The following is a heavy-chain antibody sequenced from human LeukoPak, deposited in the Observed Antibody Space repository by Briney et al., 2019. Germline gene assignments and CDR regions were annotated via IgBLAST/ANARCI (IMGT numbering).Heavy chain of an antibody. CDR2: ISGGGVST. Sequence: GGSLRLSCAASGFTFNNYAMSWVRQAQEKGLEWVSGISGGGVSTYYADSVKGRFTISRDNAKNTLYLQMNNLRAEDSALYYCAKLSGYSASDTINDWGQGTLVTVSS. V-gene: IGHV3-23*01. J-gene: IGHJ4*02. CDR1: GFTFNNYA. CDR3: AKLSGYSASDTIND. D-gene: IGHD5-12*01.